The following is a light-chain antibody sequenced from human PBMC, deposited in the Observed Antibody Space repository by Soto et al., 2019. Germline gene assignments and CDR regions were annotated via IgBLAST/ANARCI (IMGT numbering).Light chain of an antibody. Sequence: QSALTQPASVSGSPGQSITISCTGTSSDVGGYKFVSWYQHHPGKAPKLIIYEVSNRPSGVSNRFSGSKSGNTASLTISGLQAEDEADYYCSSYTSSSTLLFGGGTKLTVL. CDR2: EVS. V-gene: IGLV2-14*01. CDR1: SSDVGGYKF. J-gene: IGLJ2*01. CDR3: SSYTSSSTLL.